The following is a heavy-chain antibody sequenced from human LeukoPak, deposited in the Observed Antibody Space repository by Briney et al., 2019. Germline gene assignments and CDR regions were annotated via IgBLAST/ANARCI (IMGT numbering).Heavy chain of an antibody. CDR1: GYTFTDYY. D-gene: IGHD5-12*01. CDR2: INPNSGGT. Sequence: ASVKVSCKASGYTFTDYYMHWVRQAPGQGLEWMGWINPNSGGTNSAQKFQGRVTMTRDTPINTAYMDLSRLTSDDTAVYYCARMYDTWATVDYWGQGTLVTVSS. V-gene: IGHV1-2*02. CDR3: ARMYDTWATVDY. J-gene: IGHJ4*02.